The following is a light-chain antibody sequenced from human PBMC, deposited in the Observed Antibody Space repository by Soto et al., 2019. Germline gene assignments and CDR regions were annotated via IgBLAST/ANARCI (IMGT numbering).Light chain of an antibody. CDR1: RSVSSS. J-gene: IGKJ3*01. Sequence: RAIRSVSSSLVWYTPKPGQDPRLLIFGESSRATGVPDRFSGSGTGTDFTLAISRLDPDEFALCYSKLYGKPFTVGPGTKVDIK. CDR2: GES. CDR3: KLYGKPFT. V-gene: IGKV3-20*01.